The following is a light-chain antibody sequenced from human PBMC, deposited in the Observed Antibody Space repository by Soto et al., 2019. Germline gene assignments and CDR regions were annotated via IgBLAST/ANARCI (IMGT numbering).Light chain of an antibody. J-gene: IGKJ1*01. CDR2: KTS. CDR3: KHWNDYSCT. CDR1: QGISIW. Sequence: DIHMTQSPSTLSASVGDRVTITCRASQGISIWLAWYQQKPGKAPNLLIYKTSSLETGVPSSFNGSGSGTEFTLTIRSLQPDDFSTYYCKHWNDYSCTFGEGTEVGVK. V-gene: IGKV1-5*03.